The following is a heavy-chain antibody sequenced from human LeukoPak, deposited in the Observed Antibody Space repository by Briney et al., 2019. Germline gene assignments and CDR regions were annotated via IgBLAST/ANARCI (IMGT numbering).Heavy chain of an antibody. CDR2: IRYDGSNK. CDR3: AKVMLPIVVVVAADY. J-gene: IGHJ4*02. V-gene: IGHV3-30*02. D-gene: IGHD2-15*01. CDR1: GFTFSSYG. Sequence: GGSLRLSXAASGFTFSSYGMHWVRQAPGKGLEWVAFIRYDGSNKYYADSVKGRFTISRDNSKNTLYLQMNSLRAEDTAVYYCAKVMLPIVVVVAADYWGQGTLVTVSS.